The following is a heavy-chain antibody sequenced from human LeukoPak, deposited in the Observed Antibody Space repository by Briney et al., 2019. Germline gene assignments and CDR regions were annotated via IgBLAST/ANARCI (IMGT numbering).Heavy chain of an antibody. J-gene: IGHJ3*02. V-gene: IGHV3-13*04. CDR2: IGVAGDT. CDR3: ARGFVHAFDI. CDR1: GFAFSTYD. Sequence: GSLRLSCAASGFAFSTYDMHWARQATGKGLEWVSAIGVAGDTYYPGSAKGRFTISRENAKNSLYLQMNSLRAGDTAVYYCARGFVHAFDIWGQGTMVTVSS. D-gene: IGHD6-6*01.